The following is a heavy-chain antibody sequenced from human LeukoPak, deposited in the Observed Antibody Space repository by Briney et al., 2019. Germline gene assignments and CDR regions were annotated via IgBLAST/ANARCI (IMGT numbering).Heavy chain of an antibody. CDR2: INWYGVST. CDR1: GFTSDDYG. CDR3: SRGLRVLAWLSGFDY. D-gene: IGHD3-3*01. J-gene: IGHJ4*02. V-gene: IGHV3-20*04. Sequence: GGSLRLSCAASGFTSDDYGITWVRPAPGKGLDCVSGINWYGVSTGYAASVKGRFTISRENAKNSLYLRRNSPRAADTALYYCSRGLRVLAWLSGFDYWGQGTLVTVSS.